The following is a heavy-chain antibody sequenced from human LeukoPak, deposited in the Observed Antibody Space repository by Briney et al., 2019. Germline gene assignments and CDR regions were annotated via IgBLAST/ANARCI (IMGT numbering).Heavy chain of an antibody. CDR3: ATDRGSSPFDY. V-gene: IGHV3-33*01. D-gene: IGHD6-6*01. CDR1: GFTFSNYG. CDR2: IWSDGSTK. J-gene: IGHJ4*02. Sequence: PGRSLRLSCAASGFTFSNYGMHWVRQTPGKGLEWVAVIWSDGSTKKYADSVTGRFTISRDNSQNTLYLQMNSLRAEDTAVYYCATDRGSSPFDYWGQGTLVTVSS.